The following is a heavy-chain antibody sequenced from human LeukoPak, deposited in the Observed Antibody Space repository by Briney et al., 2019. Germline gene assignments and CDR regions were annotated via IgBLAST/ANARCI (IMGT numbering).Heavy chain of an antibody. Sequence: ASVKVSCKASGYSFTSYYIHWVRQAPGQGLDWMGWIKPNNGDTDHAQKFQGRVAMTTDQSSSTVYMDLTRLRFDDTAIYYWARGEPHLGYWGQGTLVTVSS. V-gene: IGHV1-2*02. J-gene: IGHJ4*02. CDR3: ARGEPHLGY. CDR2: IKPNNGDT. CDR1: GYSFTSYY.